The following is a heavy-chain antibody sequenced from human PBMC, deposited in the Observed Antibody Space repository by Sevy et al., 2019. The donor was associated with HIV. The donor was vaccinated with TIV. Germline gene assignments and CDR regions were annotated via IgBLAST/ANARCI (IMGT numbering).Heavy chain of an antibody. Sequence: GGSLRLSCAASGFSLSSYWMTWVRQAPGKGLEWVANIKEDGGEEYYVDFVGGRFSVSRENARNAFFLHMSSLRVDDTVLYYGTKDNSWGGFDSWGQGILVTVSS. V-gene: IGHV3-7*01. J-gene: IGHJ4*02. CDR2: IKEDGGEE. CDR1: GFSLSSYW. D-gene: IGHD3-10*01. CDR3: TKDNSWGGFDS.